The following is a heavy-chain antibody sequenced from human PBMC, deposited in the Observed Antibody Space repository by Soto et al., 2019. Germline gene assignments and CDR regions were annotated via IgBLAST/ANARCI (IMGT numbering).Heavy chain of an antibody. D-gene: IGHD3-10*01. V-gene: IGHV3-9*01. CDR2: ISWNSGSI. J-gene: IGHJ6*02. CDR1: GFTFDDYA. Sequence: EVQLVESGGGLVQPGRSLRLSCAASGFTFDDYAMHWVRQAPGKGLEWVSGISWNSGSIGYADSVKGRFTISRDNAKKSLYLQMNSLRAEDTALYYCAKGSWFGELRSQYYYGMDVWGQGTTVTVSS. CDR3: AKGSWFGELRSQYYYGMDV.